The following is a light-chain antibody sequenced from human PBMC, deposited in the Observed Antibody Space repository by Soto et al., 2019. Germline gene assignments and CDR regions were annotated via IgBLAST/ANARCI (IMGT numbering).Light chain of an antibody. Sequence: DIQMTQSPSSLSASVGDRVTISCRASQSISNYLNWFQHKLGKAPKLLIYAASSLQSGVPSRFSGSGSGTDFTLTISSLQPEDFATYYCQQSYNTPLTFGGGTKVEIK. CDR3: QQSYNTPLT. J-gene: IGKJ4*01. CDR2: AAS. CDR1: QSISNY. V-gene: IGKV1-39*01.